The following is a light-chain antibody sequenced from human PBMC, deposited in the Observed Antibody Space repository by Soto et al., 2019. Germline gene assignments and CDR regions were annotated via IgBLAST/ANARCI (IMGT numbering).Light chain of an antibody. J-gene: IGKJ1*01. CDR1: QSISNH. CDR2: AAS. CDR3: QQSYSSAPT. Sequence: DIQMTQSPSSLSASVEDRVIITCRASQSISNHLNWYQQKPGKAPKLLIFAASSLQSGVPSRFSGSRSGPDFSRTISSLQPEDFATDYCQQSYSSAPTFGQGTKVEIK. V-gene: IGKV1-39*01.